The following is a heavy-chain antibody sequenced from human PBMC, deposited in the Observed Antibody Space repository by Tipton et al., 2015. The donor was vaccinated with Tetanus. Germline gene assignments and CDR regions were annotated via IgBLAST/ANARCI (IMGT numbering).Heavy chain of an antibody. D-gene: IGHD3-10*01. Sequence: SLRLSCATSGFTFSSYWMHWVRQAPGKGLVWVSRINSDGSSTSYADSVKGRFTISRDNAKNTLYLQMNSLRAEDTAVYYCARDNGPMARGVYGMDVWGQGTTVTVSS. CDR2: INSDGSST. CDR3: ARDNGPMARGVYGMDV. CDR1: GFTFSSYW. J-gene: IGHJ6*02. V-gene: IGHV3-74*01.